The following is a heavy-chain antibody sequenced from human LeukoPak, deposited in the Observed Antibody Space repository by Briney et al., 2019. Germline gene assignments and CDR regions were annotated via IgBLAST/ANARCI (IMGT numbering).Heavy chain of an antibody. CDR2: IYSGGST. CDR3: ARDEGSGYFWAY. Sequence: GGSLRLSCAASGXTVSSNYMSWVRQAPGKGLEWVSVIYSGGSTYYADSVKGRFTISRDNSKNTLYLQMNSLRAGDTAVYYCARDEGSGYFWAYWGQGTLVTVSS. V-gene: IGHV3-66*01. CDR1: GXTVSSNY. J-gene: IGHJ4*02. D-gene: IGHD3-22*01.